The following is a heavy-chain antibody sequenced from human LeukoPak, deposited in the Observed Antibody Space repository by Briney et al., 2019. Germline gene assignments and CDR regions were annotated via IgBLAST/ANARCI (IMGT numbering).Heavy chain of an antibody. Sequence: GGTLRLSCAASGFTFSDYYMTWIRQAPGKGLEWVSHISRSSGTIHYADSVQGRFTVSRVNGKKSLYLQMSYLRAEDTAVYYCVREAKMTNILWGQGTLVTVSS. CDR2: ISRSSGTI. CDR3: VREAKMTNIL. D-gene: IGHD2-21*01. J-gene: IGHJ4*02. V-gene: IGHV3-11*01. CDR1: GFTFSDYY.